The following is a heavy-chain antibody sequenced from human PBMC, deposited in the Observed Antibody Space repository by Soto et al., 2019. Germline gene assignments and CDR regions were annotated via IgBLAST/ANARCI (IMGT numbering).Heavy chain of an antibody. Sequence: SLRLSCAASGFTFSDHYMDWVRQAPGKGLEWVGRSRAKVNSCTTEYAASVRGRFTISRDESSNLLFLQMKSLKSDDTAVYYCARVNNGLDVWGQGTMVTVSS. CDR1: GFTFSDHY. V-gene: IGHV3-72*01. J-gene: IGHJ6*02. CDR2: SRAKVNSCTT. CDR3: ARVNNGLDV.